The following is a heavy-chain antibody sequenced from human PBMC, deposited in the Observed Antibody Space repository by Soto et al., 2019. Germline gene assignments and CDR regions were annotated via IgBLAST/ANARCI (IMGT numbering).Heavy chain of an antibody. D-gene: IGHD5-12*01. V-gene: IGHV1-2*04. CDR3: ARGFPIYRGYDSWYFDY. J-gene: IGHJ4*02. Sequence: ASVKVSCKASGYTFTGYYMHWVRQAPGQGLEWMGWINPNSGGTNYAQKFQGWVTMTRDTSISTAYMELSRLRSDDTAVYYCARGFPIYRGYDSWYFDYWGQGTLVTVSS. CDR2: INPNSGGT. CDR1: GYTFTGYY.